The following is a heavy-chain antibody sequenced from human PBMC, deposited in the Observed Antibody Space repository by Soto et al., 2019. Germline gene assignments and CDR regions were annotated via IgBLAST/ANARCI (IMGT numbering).Heavy chain of an antibody. CDR3: ARGRVRRRSSLGY. D-gene: IGHD6-13*01. V-gene: IGHV1-8*01. CDR2: TNPNSGNT. CDR1: GYTFTSYD. J-gene: IGHJ4*02. Sequence: ASVKVSCKASGYTFTSYDINWVRQATGQGLEWMGWTNPNSGNTGYAQKFQGRVTMTRNSSISTAYMELSSLRSEDTAVYYCARGRVRRRSSLGYWGQGTLVTVSS.